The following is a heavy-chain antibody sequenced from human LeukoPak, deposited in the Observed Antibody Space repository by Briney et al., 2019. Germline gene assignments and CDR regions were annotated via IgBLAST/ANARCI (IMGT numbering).Heavy chain of an antibody. D-gene: IGHD6-13*01. Sequence: GGSLRLSCAASGFTFSNYGMHWVRQAPGKGLEWVAVISYDGTNKYCADSVKGRFTISRDNSKNTLYLQMNSLRAEDTAMYYCAKDTDIAAADYYFDYWGQGTLVTVSS. V-gene: IGHV3-30*18. CDR2: ISYDGTNK. CDR3: AKDTDIAAADYYFDY. CDR1: GFTFSNYG. J-gene: IGHJ4*02.